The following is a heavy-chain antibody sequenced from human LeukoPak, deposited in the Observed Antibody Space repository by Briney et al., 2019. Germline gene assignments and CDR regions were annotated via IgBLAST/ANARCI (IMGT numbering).Heavy chain of an antibody. J-gene: IGHJ6*02. CDR1: GFSFGSHG. CDR2: IWFDKNQ. V-gene: IGHV3-33*01. D-gene: IGHD2-8*01. CDR3: ARDRHCVNGVCHSPPGMDV. Sequence: HPGGSLRLSCAASGFSFGSHGMHWVRQAPGKGLEWVADIWFDKNQHFADSVKGRFAISRDNSKNTVYLQINSLRAEDTAVYYCARDRHCVNGVCHSPPGMDVWGQGTTVTVSS.